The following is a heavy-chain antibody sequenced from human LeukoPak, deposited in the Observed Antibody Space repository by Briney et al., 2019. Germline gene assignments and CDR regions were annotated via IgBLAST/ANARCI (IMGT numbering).Heavy chain of an antibody. J-gene: IGHJ3*02. Sequence: GGSLRLSCAASGFTFTAFWMHWVRQAPGKGLMWVSRINNDGSDAIYADSVKGRFTISRDNAQNTLYLQMNSLRDEDTAVYYCARGGYSRGFDIWGQGTMVTVSS. CDR2: INNDGSDA. D-gene: IGHD5-18*01. CDR1: GFTFTAFW. CDR3: ARGGYSRGFDI. V-gene: IGHV3-74*01.